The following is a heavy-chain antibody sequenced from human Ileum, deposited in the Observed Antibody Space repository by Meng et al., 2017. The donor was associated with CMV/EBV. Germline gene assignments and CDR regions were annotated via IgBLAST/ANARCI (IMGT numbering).Heavy chain of an antibody. Sequence: QVQLQESGPRLVKPSGTLSLTCAVSGDSISSNNWWSWVRLSPGEGLEWIGDIYRDGTTNYNPSLKSRVTMSVDKSKNQFSLQLNSVTPEDAAVYYCARDPEGDSTIYDYWGQGTLVTVSS. CDR1: GDSISSNNW. CDR2: IYRDGTT. D-gene: IGHD3-3*01. V-gene: IGHV4-4*02. J-gene: IGHJ4*02. CDR3: ARDPEGDSTIYDY.